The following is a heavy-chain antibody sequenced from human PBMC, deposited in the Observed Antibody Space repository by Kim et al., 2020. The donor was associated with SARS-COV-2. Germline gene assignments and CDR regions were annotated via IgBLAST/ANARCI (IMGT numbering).Heavy chain of an antibody. CDR1: GFTFSDYY. V-gene: IGHV3-11*01. Sequence: GGSLRLSCAASGFTFSDYYMSWIRQAPGKGLEWVSYISSSGSTIYYADSVKGRFTISRDNAKNSLYLQMNSLRAEDTAVYYCARDLLWFGEPPGYMDVWGKGTTVTVSS. J-gene: IGHJ6*03. D-gene: IGHD3-10*01. CDR3: ARDLLWFGEPPGYMDV. CDR2: ISSSGSTI.